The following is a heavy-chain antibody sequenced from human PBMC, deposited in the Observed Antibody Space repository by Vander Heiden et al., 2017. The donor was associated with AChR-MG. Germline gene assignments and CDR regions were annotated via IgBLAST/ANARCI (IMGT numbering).Heavy chain of an antibody. CDR1: GDSISSNNYY. J-gene: IGHJ4*02. CDR2: IFYSGNT. CDR3: ARRLRGGGDFDY. V-gene: IGHV4-39*01. D-gene: IGHD3-16*01. Sequence: QLQLQESGPGLVNPSETLSLTCSVSGDSISSNNYYWGWIRQPPGKGLAWVGGIFYSGNTYYNPSLKSRVTISGDTSKDQFSLKLNSVTAADPAVYYCARRLRGGGDFDYWGQGTLVTVSS.